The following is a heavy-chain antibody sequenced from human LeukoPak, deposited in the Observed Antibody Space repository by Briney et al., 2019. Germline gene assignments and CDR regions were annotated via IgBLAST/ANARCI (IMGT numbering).Heavy chain of an antibody. Sequence: PSQTLSLTCSVFGGSISSDDYCWNWIRQRPGKGLEWIGYIYYSGSTYYNPSLKSRVALSVDTSKNQFSLKLSSLTAADTAVYYCAKSREEIRGLDAFDIWGQGTMVTVSS. J-gene: IGHJ3*02. CDR1: GGSISSDDYC. V-gene: IGHV4-31*03. CDR3: AKSREEIRGLDAFDI. D-gene: IGHD5-24*01. CDR2: IYYSGST.